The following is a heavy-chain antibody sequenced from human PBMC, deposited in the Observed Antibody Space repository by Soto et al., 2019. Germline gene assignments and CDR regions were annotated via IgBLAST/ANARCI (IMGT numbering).Heavy chain of an antibody. D-gene: IGHD4-17*01. V-gene: IGHV1-3*01. Sequence: QVQLVQSGAEVKKPGASVKVSCKASGYTFTSYAMRWVRQAPGQRLEWMGWINAGNGNTKYSQKFQGRVTITRDTSASTAYMELSSLRSEDTAVYYCARGDYGDTSFDYWGQGTLVTVSS. CDR2: INAGNGNT. CDR1: GYTFTSYA. J-gene: IGHJ4*02. CDR3: ARGDYGDTSFDY.